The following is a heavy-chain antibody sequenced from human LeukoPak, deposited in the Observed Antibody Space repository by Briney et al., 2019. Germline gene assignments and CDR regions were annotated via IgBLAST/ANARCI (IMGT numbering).Heavy chain of an antibody. CDR2: INPNSGGT. CDR1: GYTFTGYY. D-gene: IGHD6-13*01. CDR3: ASADSSSWATKFDY. V-gene: IGHV1-2*02. Sequence: ASVEVSCKASGYTFTGYYMHWVRQAPGQGLEWMGWINPNSGGTNYAQKFQGRVTMTRDTSISTAYMELSRLRSDDTAVYYCASADSSSWATKFDYWGQGTLVTVSS. J-gene: IGHJ4*02.